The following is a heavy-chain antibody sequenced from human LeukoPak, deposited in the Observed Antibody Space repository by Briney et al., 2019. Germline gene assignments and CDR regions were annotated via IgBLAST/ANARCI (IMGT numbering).Heavy chain of an antibody. D-gene: IGHD3-16*02. CDR1: GGSITSSSHY. Sequence: SETLSLTCTVSGGSITSSSHYWGWIRQPPGQGLQWLGLIYYDGSAYYNLSLKSRLTISIDTSKNQFSLKLSSVTAADTAVYYCARGRRITFGGIIVPFDYWGQGTVVTVSS. CDR3: ARGRRITFGGIIVPFDY. CDR2: IYYDGSA. J-gene: IGHJ4*02. V-gene: IGHV4-39*01.